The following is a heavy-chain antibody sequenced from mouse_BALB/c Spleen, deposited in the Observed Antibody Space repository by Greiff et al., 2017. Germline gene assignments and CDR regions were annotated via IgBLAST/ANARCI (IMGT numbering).Heavy chain of an antibody. Sequence: VKVVESGPGLVAPSQSLSITCTVSGFSLTSYGVHWVRQPPGKGLEWLGVIWAGGSTNYNSALMSRLSISKDNSKSQVFLKMNSLQTDDTAMYYYARENWDLYYFDYWGQGTTLTVSS. J-gene: IGHJ2*01. V-gene: IGHV2-9*02. CDR2: IWAGGST. D-gene: IGHD4-1*01. CDR3: ARENWDLYYFDY. CDR1: GFSLTSYG.